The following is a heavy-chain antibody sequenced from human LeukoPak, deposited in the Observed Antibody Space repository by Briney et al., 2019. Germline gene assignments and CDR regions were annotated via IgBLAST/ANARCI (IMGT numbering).Heavy chain of an antibody. CDR1: EFSVGSNY. J-gene: IGHJ4*02. V-gene: IGHV3-66*01. Sequence: GGSLRLSCAASEFSVGSNYMTWVRQAPGKGLEWVSLIYSGGSTYYADSVKGRFTISRDNSKNSLYLQMNSLRAEDTAVYYCARVNKEDYDILTGYIDYWGQGTLVTVSS. CDR2: IYSGGST. CDR3: ARVNKEDYDILTGYIDY. D-gene: IGHD3-9*01.